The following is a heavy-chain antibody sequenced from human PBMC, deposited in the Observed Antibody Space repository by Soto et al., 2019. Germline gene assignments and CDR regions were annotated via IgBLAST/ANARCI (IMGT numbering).Heavy chain of an antibody. J-gene: IGHJ4*02. D-gene: IGHD3-22*01. V-gene: IGHV1-18*01. CDR2: ISTYNGDT. Sequence: QVQLVQSGAEVKEPGASVKVSCKASGYTFITYGMSWVRQAPGQGLDWMGWISTYNGDTKYADRLKGRVTMNTDTTTGTAYMELRSLRSDDTAVYYCARGPTDYYDTSGDYSLDYWGQGTLVTVS. CDR1: GYTFITYG. CDR3: ARGPTDYYDTSGDYSLDY.